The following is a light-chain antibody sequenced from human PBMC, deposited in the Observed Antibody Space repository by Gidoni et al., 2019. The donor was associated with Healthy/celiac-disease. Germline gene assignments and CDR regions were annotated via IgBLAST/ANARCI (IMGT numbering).Light chain of an antibody. J-gene: IGKJ1*01. CDR2: GAS. CDR1: QSVSSSY. CDR3: QQYGSSPWT. V-gene: IGKV3-20*01. Sequence: EIVLTQSPGTLSLSPGERATLSCRASQSVSSSYLAWYQQKPGQAPRLLIDGASSRATGIPDRFRGSGSGTDFTLTISRLEPEEFAVYYCQQYGSSPWTFGQGTKVEIK.